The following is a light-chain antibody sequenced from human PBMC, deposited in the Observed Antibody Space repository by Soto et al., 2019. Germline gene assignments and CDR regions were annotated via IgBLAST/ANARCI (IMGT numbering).Light chain of an antibody. CDR1: QSISTW. V-gene: IGKV1-5*03. J-gene: IGKJ2*01. CDR3: QQHSSYST. CDR2: KAS. Sequence: DIQMTQSPSTLSASVGDRVTITCRASQSISTWLAWYRQKPGKAPKLLIYKASNLESGVPSRFSGRGSGTDFTLTISSLQPDDFATYYCQQHSSYSTFGQGTKLEIK.